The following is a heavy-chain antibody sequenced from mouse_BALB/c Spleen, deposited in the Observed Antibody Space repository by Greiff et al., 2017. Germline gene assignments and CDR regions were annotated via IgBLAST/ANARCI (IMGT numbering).Heavy chain of an antibody. Sequence: VKLVESGPGLVAPSQSLSITCTVSGFSLTSYGVHWVRQPPGKGLEWLGVIWAGGSTNYNSALMSRLSISKDNSKSQVFLKMNSLQTDDTAMYYCARGPTVVRYAMDYWGQGTSVTVSS. CDR3: ARGPTVVRYAMDY. CDR1: GFSLTSYG. CDR2: IWAGGST. D-gene: IGHD1-1*01. J-gene: IGHJ4*01. V-gene: IGHV2-9*02.